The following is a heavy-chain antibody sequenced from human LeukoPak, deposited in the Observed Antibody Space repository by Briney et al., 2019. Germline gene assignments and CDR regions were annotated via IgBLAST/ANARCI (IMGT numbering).Heavy chain of an antibody. CDR2: ISSDGTNK. Sequence: GRSLRLSCAASGFTFSRYGMYWVRQAPGKGLEWVAVISSDGTNKYYADSVKGRFTISRDNSKNTLYLQMNSLRAEDTAVYYCAKDPIAVAGNNYYRMDVWGQGTTASVSS. D-gene: IGHD6-19*01. CDR3: AKDPIAVAGNNYYRMDV. CDR1: GFTFSRYG. J-gene: IGHJ6*02. V-gene: IGHV3-30*18.